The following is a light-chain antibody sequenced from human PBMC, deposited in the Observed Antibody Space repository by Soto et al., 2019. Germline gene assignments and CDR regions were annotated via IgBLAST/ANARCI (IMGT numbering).Light chain of an antibody. Sequence: EIVMTQSPATLSVSPGERATLSCRASQSVFTNFAWYQHKAGQAPRLLIYGVSTGATGVPVRFSGSGSGTEFTLTISSLQSEDFAVYYCQQYNTWPLTFGGGTKVEIK. CDR1: QSVFTN. J-gene: IGKJ4*01. CDR3: QQYNTWPLT. CDR2: GVS. V-gene: IGKV3-15*01.